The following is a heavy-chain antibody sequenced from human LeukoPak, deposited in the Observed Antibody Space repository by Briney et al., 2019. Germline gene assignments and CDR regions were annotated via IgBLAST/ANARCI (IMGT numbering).Heavy chain of an antibody. Sequence: SETLSLTCTVSGGSISSYYWSWIRQPAGKGLEWIGRIYTSGSTNYNPSLKSRVTMSVDTSKNQFSLKLSSVTAADTAVYYCARETTYYDFWSGSHCPYYMDVWGKGTTVTVSS. CDR3: ARETTYYDFWSGSHCPYYMDV. J-gene: IGHJ6*03. CDR1: GGSISSYY. V-gene: IGHV4-4*07. D-gene: IGHD3-3*01. CDR2: IYTSGST.